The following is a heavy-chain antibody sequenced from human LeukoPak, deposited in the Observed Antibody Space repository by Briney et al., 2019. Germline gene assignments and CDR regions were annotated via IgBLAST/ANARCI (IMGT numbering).Heavy chain of an antibody. J-gene: IGHJ4*02. Sequence: PGGSLRLSCAASGFTFSSYEMNWVRQAPGKGLGWVSYISSSGSTIYYADSVKGRFTISRDNAKNSLYLQMNSLRAEDTAVYYCARGGSGYSYGYDYWGQGTLVTVSS. CDR3: ARGGSGYSYGYDY. D-gene: IGHD5-18*01. CDR1: GFTFSSYE. V-gene: IGHV3-48*03. CDR2: ISSSGSTI.